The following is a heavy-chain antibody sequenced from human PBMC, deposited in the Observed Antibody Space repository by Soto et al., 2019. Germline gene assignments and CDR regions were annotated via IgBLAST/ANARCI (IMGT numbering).Heavy chain of an antibody. V-gene: IGHV4-61*01. D-gene: IGHD1-26*01. Sequence: QVQLQESGPGLVKPSETLSLTCTVSGGSVSSGSYYWSWIRQPPGKGLEWIGYIDYTGSTHYIPSLKSRGTISVDTSNNQCSLKLSSVTAADSGVYYCARDARIVGARGYCYYGMDVW. CDR2: IDYTGST. CDR1: GGSVSSGSYY. J-gene: IGHJ6*01. CDR3: ARDARIVGARGYCYYGMDV.